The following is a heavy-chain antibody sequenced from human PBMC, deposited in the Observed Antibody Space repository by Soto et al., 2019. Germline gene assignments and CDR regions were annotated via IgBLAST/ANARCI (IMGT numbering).Heavy chain of an antibody. J-gene: IGHJ4*02. CDR1: GFTFSSYA. CDR3: ARVYYYDSSGYSRSSY. CDR2: ISYDGSNK. D-gene: IGHD3-22*01. Sequence: QVQLVESGGGVVQPGRSLRLSCAASGFTFSSYAMHWVRQAPGKGLEWVAVISYDGSNKYYADSVKGRFTISRDNSKNTLYLQMNSLRAEDTAVYYCARVYYYDSSGYSRSSYWGQGTLVTVSS. V-gene: IGHV3-30-3*01.